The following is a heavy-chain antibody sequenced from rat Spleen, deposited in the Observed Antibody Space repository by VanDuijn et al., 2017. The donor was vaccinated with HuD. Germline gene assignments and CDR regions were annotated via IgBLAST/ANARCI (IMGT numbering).Heavy chain of an antibody. CDR1: GFTFNNAA. CDR2: IRTKPNNYAT. V-gene: IGHV10-5*01. J-gene: IGHJ2*01. Sequence: VQLVESGGGLVQPKESLKISCAASGFTFNNAAMYWVRQAPGKGLEWVALIRTKPNNYATYYADSVKGRFTISRDDSKSMVYLQMDNLKTEDTAMYYCTAYTTGIPPWGQGVMVTVSS. D-gene: IGHD1-9*01. CDR3: TAYTTGIPP.